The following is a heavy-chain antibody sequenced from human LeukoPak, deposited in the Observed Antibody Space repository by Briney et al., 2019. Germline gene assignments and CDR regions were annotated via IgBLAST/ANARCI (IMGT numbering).Heavy chain of an antibody. Sequence: SETLSLTCTVSGGSISSGDYYWSWLRQPPGTGLEWIGYIYYSGSTYYNPSLKSRVTISVDTSKNQFSLKLSSVTAADTAVYYCARSERYCSSTSCPFDPWGQGTLVTVSS. CDR3: ARSERYCSSTSCPFDP. D-gene: IGHD2-2*01. CDR1: GGSISSGDYY. J-gene: IGHJ5*02. CDR2: IYYSGST. V-gene: IGHV4-30-4*01.